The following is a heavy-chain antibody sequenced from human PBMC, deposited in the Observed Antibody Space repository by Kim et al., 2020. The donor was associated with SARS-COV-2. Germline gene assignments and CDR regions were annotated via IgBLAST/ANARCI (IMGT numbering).Heavy chain of an antibody. V-gene: IGHV1-3*01. CDR2: INAGNGNT. J-gene: IGHJ3*02. CDR3: ARDCIGTSCLDTAAADTQNAFDI. D-gene: IGHD2-2*01. Sequence: ASVKVSCKASGYTFTSYAMHGVRQAPGQRLEWMGWINAGNGNTKYSQKFQGRVTITRDTSASTAYMELSSLRSEDTAVYYCARDCIGTSCLDTAAADTQNAFDIWGQGTMVTVSS. CDR1: GYTFTSYA.